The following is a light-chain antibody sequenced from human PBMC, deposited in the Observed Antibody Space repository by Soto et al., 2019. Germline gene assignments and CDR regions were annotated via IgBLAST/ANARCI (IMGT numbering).Light chain of an antibody. CDR3: QQYSTSPGT. CDR1: QTISSSY. V-gene: IGKV3-20*01. J-gene: IGKJ1*01. Sequence: EIVLTQSPGTLSLSPGERATLSCRASQTISSSYLAWYQQKLGQAPGLLIYCTSRRATGIPDRFSGSRSGTDFTLTISRLEPEDFAVYYCQQYSTSPGTFGQGTKVEVK. CDR2: CTS.